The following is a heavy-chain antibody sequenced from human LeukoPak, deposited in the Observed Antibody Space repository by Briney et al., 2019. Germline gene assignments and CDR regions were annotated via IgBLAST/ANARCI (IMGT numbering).Heavy chain of an antibody. CDR2: IYYSGST. J-gene: IGHJ4*02. V-gene: IGHV4-59*01. Sequence: SETLSLTCTVSGGSISSYYWSWIRQPPGKGLEWIGYIYYSGSTNYNPSLKSRVTIPVDTSKNQFSLKLSSVTAADTAVYYCARDYSGSHDYWGQGTLVTVSS. CDR1: GGSISSYY. CDR3: ARDYSGSHDY. D-gene: IGHD1-26*01.